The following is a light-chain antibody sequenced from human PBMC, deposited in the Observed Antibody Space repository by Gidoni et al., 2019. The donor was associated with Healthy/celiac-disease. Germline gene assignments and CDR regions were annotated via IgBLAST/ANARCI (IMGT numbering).Light chain of an antibody. J-gene: IGKJ1*01. CDR1: QRVLYSSNNKNY. CDR3: QQYYSTPLT. V-gene: IGKV4-1*01. Sequence: DIVMTQSPDSLAVSLGERATINCKSSQRVLYSSNNKNYLAWYQQKPGQPPKLLIYWASTRESGVPDRCSGSGSGTDFTLTISSLQAEDVAVYYCQQYYSTPLTFGQGTKVEIK. CDR2: WAS.